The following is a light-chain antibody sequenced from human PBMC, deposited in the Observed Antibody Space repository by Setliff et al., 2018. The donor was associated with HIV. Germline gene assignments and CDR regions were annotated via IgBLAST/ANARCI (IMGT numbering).Light chain of an antibody. Sequence: AVQLTQSPTSLSASIRDRVAIACRASQDIGRAVAWYQQKPGEAPKLLIYDASTLGGGVPSRFRGAGSGTDFTLTISSLQPEDFATYYCQQFNVYPLTFGGGTKVDIK. CDR3: QQFNVYPLT. V-gene: IGKV1-13*02. CDR2: DAS. J-gene: IGKJ4*01. CDR1: QDIGRA.